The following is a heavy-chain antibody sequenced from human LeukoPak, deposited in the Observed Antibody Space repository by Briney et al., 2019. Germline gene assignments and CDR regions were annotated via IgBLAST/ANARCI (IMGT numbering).Heavy chain of an antibody. J-gene: IGHJ4*02. D-gene: IGHD6-13*01. V-gene: IGHV3-7*01. CDR1: GFSLSNYW. CDR3: ARSWAHYDY. Sequence: PGGSLRLSCAASGFSLSNYWMSWVRQAPGKGLEWVADIKEDGSEKYYVDSMKGRFTISRDNAKNSLYLQLNNLRVEDTAVYYCARSWAHYDYWGQGTLVTVSS. CDR2: IKEDGSEK.